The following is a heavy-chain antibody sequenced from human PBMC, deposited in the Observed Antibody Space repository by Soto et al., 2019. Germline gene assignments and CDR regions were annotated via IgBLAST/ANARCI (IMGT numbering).Heavy chain of an antibody. CDR1: GFTFSNAW. V-gene: IGHV3-15*07. CDR3: TSPPLYYDILTGPYYYGMDV. D-gene: IGHD3-9*01. CDR2: IKSKTDGGTT. J-gene: IGHJ6*02. Sequence: GGSLRLSCAASGFTFSNAWMNWVRQAPGKGLEWVGRIKSKTDGGTTDYAAPVKGRFTISRDDSKNTLYLQMNSLKTEDTAVYYCTSPPLYYDILTGPYYYGMDVWGQGTTVTVSS.